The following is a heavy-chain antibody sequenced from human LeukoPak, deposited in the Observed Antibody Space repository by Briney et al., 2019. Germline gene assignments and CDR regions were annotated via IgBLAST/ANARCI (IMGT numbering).Heavy chain of an antibody. V-gene: IGHV3-21*01. CDR2: ISDNSNYI. CDR3: ANHFACGSTSCPPFDS. D-gene: IGHD2-2*01. Sequence: GGSLRLSCAASGFTFNTYSMNWVRQAPGKGLEWVSSISDNSNYIYYSNSVEGRFTISRDNAKNSLYLQMNSLRVEDTAVYYCANHFACGSTSCPPFDSWGQGTLVTVSS. J-gene: IGHJ4*02. CDR1: GFTFNTYS.